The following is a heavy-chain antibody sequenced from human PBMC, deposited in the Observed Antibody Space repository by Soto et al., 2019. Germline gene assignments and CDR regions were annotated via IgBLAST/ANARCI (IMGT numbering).Heavy chain of an antibody. Sequence: QMQLQESGPGLVKPSETLSLTCTVSGGSIDKSNYFWGWIRQPPGEGLEWIGSILYSGTTSYNSSLKSRVTISVDTSTNQFSLKLTSVTAADTAVYFCARLGWGDGDSDYWGQGTLVTVSS. D-gene: IGHD2-21*01. CDR1: GGSIDKSNYF. CDR3: ARLGWGDGDSDY. CDR2: ILYSGTT. V-gene: IGHV4-39*01. J-gene: IGHJ4*02.